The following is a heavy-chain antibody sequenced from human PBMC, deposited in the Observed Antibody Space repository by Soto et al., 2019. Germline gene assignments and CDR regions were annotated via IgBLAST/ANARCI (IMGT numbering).Heavy chain of an antibody. CDR2: IYYSGST. V-gene: IGHV4-59*01. CDR1: GGSISSYY. D-gene: IGHD6-6*01. J-gene: IGHJ4*02. CDR3: ARTIAARPRYFDY. Sequence: SETLSLTCTVSGGSISSYYWSWIRQPPGKGLEWIGYIYYSGSTNYNPSLKSRVTISVDTSKNQFSLKLSSVTAADTAVYYCARTIAARPRYFDYWGQGTLVTVSS.